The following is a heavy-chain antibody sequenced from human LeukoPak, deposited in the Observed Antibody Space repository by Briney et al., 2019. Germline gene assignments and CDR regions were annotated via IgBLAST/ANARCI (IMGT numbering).Heavy chain of an antibody. Sequence: GESLKISCKGSGYSFTNYWIGWVRQMPGKGLEWMGIICPGDSDTKYSPSFQGQVTISADKSINTAYLQWSSLKASDTAIYYCARQDCSSTSCYRRGWFDPWGQGTLVTVSS. V-gene: IGHV5-51*01. D-gene: IGHD2-2*01. CDR1: GYSFTNYW. J-gene: IGHJ5*02. CDR3: ARQDCSSTSCYRRGWFDP. CDR2: ICPGDSDT.